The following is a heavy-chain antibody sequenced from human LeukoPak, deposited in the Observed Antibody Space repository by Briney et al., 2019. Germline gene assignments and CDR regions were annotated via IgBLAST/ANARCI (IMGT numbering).Heavy chain of an antibody. CDR3: ATRGYLANYFDY. Sequence: ASAKVSCKVSGYTLTELSMHWVRQAPGKGLEWMGGFDPEDGETIYAQKFQGRVTMTEDTSTDTAYMELSSLRSEDTAVYYCATRGYLANYFDYWGQGTLVTVSS. D-gene: IGHD3-16*02. V-gene: IGHV1-24*01. J-gene: IGHJ4*02. CDR2: FDPEDGET. CDR1: GYTLTELS.